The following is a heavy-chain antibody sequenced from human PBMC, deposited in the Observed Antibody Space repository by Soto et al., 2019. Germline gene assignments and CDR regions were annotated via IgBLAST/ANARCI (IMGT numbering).Heavy chain of an antibody. D-gene: IGHD2-2*01. Sequence: DVQLVESGGGLVQPGGSLRLSCAASGLTFRNYGMNWVRQAPGKGLEWVSYISRRSISMFYADSVKGRFTIPRDNAKKTLYLQMNRLRAEDTAVYYCARDHRYCSHTNCYGDSYYYYMDVWGKGTTVTVSS. CDR3: ARDHRYCSHTNCYGDSYYYYMDV. J-gene: IGHJ6*03. CDR2: ISRRSISM. CDR1: GLTFRNYG. V-gene: IGHV3-48*01.